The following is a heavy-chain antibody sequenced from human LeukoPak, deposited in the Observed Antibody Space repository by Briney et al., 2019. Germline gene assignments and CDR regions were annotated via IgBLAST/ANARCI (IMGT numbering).Heavy chain of an antibody. V-gene: IGHV3-33*06. D-gene: IGHD3-22*01. J-gene: IGHJ4*02. CDR1: GFTFSSYG. CDR2: IWYDGSNK. CDR3: AKTLYDSGGPDRPAFDY. Sequence: GRSLRLSRAASGFTFSSYGMHWVRQAPGKGLEWVAVIWYDGSNKYYADSVKGRFTISRDNSKNTLYLQMNSLRAEDTAVYYCAKTLYDSGGPDRPAFDYWGQGTLVTVSS.